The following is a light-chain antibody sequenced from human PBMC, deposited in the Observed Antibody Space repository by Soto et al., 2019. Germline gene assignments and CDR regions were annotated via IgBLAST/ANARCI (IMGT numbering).Light chain of an antibody. J-gene: IGKJ3*01. CDR3: QQRSTLHPFT. V-gene: IGKV3D-11*02. CDR1: QSVGNH. CDR2: DAS. Sequence: EIVVTQSPATLSLSAGERATLSCRARQSVGNHLAWYQQKPGQAPRLLIYDASTRATGIPARFSGSGSGTDFTLTISSLETEDFAFYFCQQRSTLHPFTFGPGTRVD.